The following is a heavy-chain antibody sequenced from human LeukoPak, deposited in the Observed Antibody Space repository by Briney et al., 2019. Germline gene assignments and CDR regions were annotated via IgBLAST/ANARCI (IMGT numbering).Heavy chain of an antibody. CDR2: IYPGDSDA. CDR3: ARHGGSSWYAPYFDY. D-gene: IGHD6-13*01. J-gene: IGHJ4*02. Sequence: GESLKISCKGSGYSFTSYWIGWVRQMPGKGLEWMGIIYPGDSDARYSPSFQGQVTISADKSISTAYLQWSSLKASDTAMYYCARHGGSSWYAPYFDYWGQGTPVTVSS. CDR1: GYSFTSYW. V-gene: IGHV5-51*01.